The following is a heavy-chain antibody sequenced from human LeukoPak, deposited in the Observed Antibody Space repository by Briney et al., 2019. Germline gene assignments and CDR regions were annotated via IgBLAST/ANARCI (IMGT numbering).Heavy chain of an antibody. V-gene: IGHV3-23*01. CDR2: VSDSGRST. Sequence: GGSLRLSCAASVFTFNTYAMNWVRQAPGKGREWVSGVSDSGRSTYYADSVKGRFTISRDNSKNTLYLQMNSLRAEDTAEYYCANLIDSSRKYGLDVWGHGITVTVSS. CDR1: VFTFNTYA. CDR3: ANLIDSSRKYGLDV. J-gene: IGHJ6*02. D-gene: IGHD3-22*01.